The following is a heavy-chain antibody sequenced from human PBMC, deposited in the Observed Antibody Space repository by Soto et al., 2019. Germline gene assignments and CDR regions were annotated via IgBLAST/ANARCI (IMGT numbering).Heavy chain of an antibody. J-gene: IGHJ4*02. CDR1: GGSISSGYYY. D-gene: IGHD3-16*01. CDR2: IYYSGRT. V-gene: IGHV4-30-4*01. CDR3: ARDVRGSYFDY. Sequence: QVQLQESGPGLVKPSQTLSLTCTVSGGSISSGYYYWSWIRQPPGKGLEWIGYIYYSGRTYYNPALKSRVTISVDTSKNQFSLKLSSVTAADTAVYYCARDVRGSYFDYWGQGTMVTVSS.